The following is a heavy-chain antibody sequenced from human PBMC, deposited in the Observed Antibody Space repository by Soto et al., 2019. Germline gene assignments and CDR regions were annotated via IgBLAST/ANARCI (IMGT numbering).Heavy chain of an antibody. Sequence: GESLKISGKASGYSFIGYCITWVLQMPGKGLEWMGRIHPSDSETNYSPSFQGHVTFSGDKSISTAYLQWSSLKASDTAMYYCARENYDSSGRVWGQGTLVTVSS. CDR1: GYSFIGYC. V-gene: IGHV5-10-1*01. J-gene: IGHJ4*02. CDR2: IHPSDSET. D-gene: IGHD3-22*01. CDR3: ARENYDSSGRV.